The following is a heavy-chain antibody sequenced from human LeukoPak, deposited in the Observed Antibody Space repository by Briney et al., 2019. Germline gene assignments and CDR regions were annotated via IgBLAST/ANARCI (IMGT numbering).Heavy chain of an antibody. CDR1: GFTVSSNY. Sequence: GGSLRLSCAASGFTVSSNYMSWVRQAPGKGLEWVSVIYSGGSTYYADSVKGRFTISRDNSKNTLYLQMDGLRAEDTAVYYCASHYDSTGYPFDYWGQGTLVTVSS. J-gene: IGHJ4*02. CDR3: ASHYDSTGYPFDY. CDR2: IYSGGST. D-gene: IGHD3-22*01. V-gene: IGHV3-66*04.